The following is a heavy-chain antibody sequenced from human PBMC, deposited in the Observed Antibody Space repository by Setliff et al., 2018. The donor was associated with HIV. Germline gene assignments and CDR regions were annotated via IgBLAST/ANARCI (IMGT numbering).Heavy chain of an antibody. CDR1: GYTFTSYY. D-gene: IGHD6-6*01. CDR3: ARDPAPSSSASYFQH. CDR2: INPSSGST. J-gene: IGHJ1*01. V-gene: IGHV1-46*01. Sequence: ASVKVSCKASGYTFTSYYMHWVRQAPGQGLEWMGIINPSSGSTTYAQKFQGRVTMTRDTSTSTVYMKPSSLRSEDTAVYYCARDPAPSSSASYFQHWGQGTPFTVSS.